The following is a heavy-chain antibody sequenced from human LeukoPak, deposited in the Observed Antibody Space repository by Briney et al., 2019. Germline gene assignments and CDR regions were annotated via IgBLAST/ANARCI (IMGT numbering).Heavy chain of an antibody. D-gene: IGHD6-13*01. J-gene: IGHJ4*02. Sequence: SETLSLTCAVYGESVSGYYWNWIRQPPGKGLEWIGEINHSGSTNYNPSLKSRVTISVDTSKNQFSLKLRSVTAADTAAYYCARRVRSNCLDYWGQGTLVTVSS. CDR3: ARRVRSNCLDY. CDR1: GESVSGYY. V-gene: IGHV4-34*01. CDR2: INHSGST.